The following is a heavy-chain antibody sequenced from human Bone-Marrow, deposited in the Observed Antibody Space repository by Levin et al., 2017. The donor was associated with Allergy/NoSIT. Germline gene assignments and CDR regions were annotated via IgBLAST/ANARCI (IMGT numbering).Heavy chain of an antibody. CDR2: ISYDGGTK. Sequence: PGGSLRLSCAASGFTFRSYAMHWVRQAPGKGLEWVGVISYDGGTKYYADSVKGRFTISRDNSKNTLFLQMSSLRPDDSAVYYCSRVGLNITQRFDYWGQGTLITVSS. CDR1: GFTFRSYA. CDR3: SRVGLNITQRFDY. V-gene: IGHV3-30-3*01. J-gene: IGHJ4*02.